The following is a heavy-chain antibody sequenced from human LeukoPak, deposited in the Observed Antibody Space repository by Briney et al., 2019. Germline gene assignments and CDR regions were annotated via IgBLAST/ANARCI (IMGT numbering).Heavy chain of an antibody. CDR1: GYTFTGYY. Sequence: ASVKVSCKASGYTFTGYYMHWVRQAPGQGLEWMGWMNPNSGNTGYAQKFQGRVTMTRNTSISTAYMELSSLRSEDTAVYYCARGRDIVATDLDYWGQGTLVTVSP. V-gene: IGHV1-8*02. J-gene: IGHJ4*02. D-gene: IGHD5-12*01. CDR3: ARGRDIVATDLDY. CDR2: MNPNSGNT.